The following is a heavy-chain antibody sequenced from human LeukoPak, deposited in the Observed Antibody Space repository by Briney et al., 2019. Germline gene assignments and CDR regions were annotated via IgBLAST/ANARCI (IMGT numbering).Heavy chain of an antibody. Sequence: SGGSLRLSCAASGFTFSDYYMSWIRQAPGKGLEWVANIKQDGSEKYYVDSVKGRFTISRDNAKNSLYLQMNSLRAEDTAVYYCARDWDIAVAHDYWGQGTLVTVSS. CDR2: IKQDGSEK. D-gene: IGHD6-19*01. J-gene: IGHJ4*02. CDR3: ARDWDIAVAHDY. V-gene: IGHV3-7*01. CDR1: GFTFSDYY.